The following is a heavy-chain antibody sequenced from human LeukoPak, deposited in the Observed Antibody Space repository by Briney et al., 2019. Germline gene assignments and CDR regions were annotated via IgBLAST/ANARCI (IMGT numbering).Heavy chain of an antibody. CDR1: GSRFTSYW. CDR3: ARRSLYNWFDP. J-gene: IGHJ5*02. Sequence: GEPLNISGKGSGSRFTSYWIGGVRKLPGKGLEGMGIIYPGDSDTRYSPSFQGQVTISADKSISTAYLQWSSLKASDTAMYYWARRSLYNWFDPWGQGTLVTVSS. CDR2: IYPGDSDT. V-gene: IGHV5-51*01. D-gene: IGHD1-26*01.